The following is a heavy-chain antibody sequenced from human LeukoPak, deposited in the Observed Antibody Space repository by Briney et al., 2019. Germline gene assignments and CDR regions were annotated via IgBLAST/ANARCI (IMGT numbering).Heavy chain of an antibody. CDR2: ISSSGSTI. Sequence: PGGSRRLSCAASGFTFSDYYMSWIRQAPGKGLEWVSYISSSGSTIYYADSVKGRFTISRDNAKNSLYLQMNSLRAEDTAVYYCARALRTMVRGVEDAFDIWGQGTMVTVSS. CDR1: GFTFSDYY. CDR3: ARALRTMVRGVEDAFDI. J-gene: IGHJ3*02. D-gene: IGHD3-10*01. V-gene: IGHV3-11*01.